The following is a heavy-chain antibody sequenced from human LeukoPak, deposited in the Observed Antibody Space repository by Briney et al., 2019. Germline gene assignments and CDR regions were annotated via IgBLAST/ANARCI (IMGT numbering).Heavy chain of an antibody. J-gene: IGHJ4*02. CDR1: GGSISSYY. D-gene: IGHD6-6*01. V-gene: IGHV4-59*08. Sequence: NPSETLSLTCTVSGGSISSYYWSWIRQPPGKGLEWIGYIYYSGSTNYNPSLKSRVTISVDTSKNQFSLKLSSVTAADTAVYYCARSSIAARPRFDYWGQGTLVTVSS. CDR3: ARSSIAARPRFDY. CDR2: IYYSGST.